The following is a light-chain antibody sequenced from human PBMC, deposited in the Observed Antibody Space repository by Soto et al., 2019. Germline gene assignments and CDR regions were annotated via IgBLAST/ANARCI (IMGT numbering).Light chain of an antibody. CDR3: QQSYSSPRT. J-gene: IGKJ1*01. CDR2: DAS. Sequence: DIQMTQSPSSLSASVGDSVSITCRASQNINTYLNWYQQRPGKAPNLLIYDASTLHSGVPSRFSGSGSGTDFTLTVTSLQPEDSATYYCQQSYSSPRTFGQGTKVEIK. CDR1: QNINTY. V-gene: IGKV1-39*01.